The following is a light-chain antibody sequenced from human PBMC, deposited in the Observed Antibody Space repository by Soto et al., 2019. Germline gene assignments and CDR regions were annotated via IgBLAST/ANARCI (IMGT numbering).Light chain of an antibody. CDR1: SSNFGSDY. Sequence: QSVLTQPPSASGTPGPGITISCSGSSSNFGSDYVYWYQQLPGTAPKLLIYRNNQRPSGVPDRFSGSKSGTSASLAISGLRSEDEADYYCAAWDASLSGWVFGGGTKVTVL. V-gene: IGLV1-47*01. CDR3: AAWDASLSGWV. CDR2: RNN. J-gene: IGLJ3*02.